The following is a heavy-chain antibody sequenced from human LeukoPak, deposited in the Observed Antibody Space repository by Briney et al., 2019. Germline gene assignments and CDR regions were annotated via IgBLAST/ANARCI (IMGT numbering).Heavy chain of an antibody. V-gene: IGHV3-66*01. CDR2: IYSSGST. D-gene: IGHD4-17*01. CDR3: ASFYGDRPY. Sequence: GGSLRLSCTASGFTFSTFHMHWVRQAPGKGLEWVSVIYSSGSTYYADSVKGRFTISRDNSKNTLYLQMNSLRAEDTAVYYCASFYGDRPYWGQGTLVTVSS. CDR1: GFTFSTFH. J-gene: IGHJ4*02.